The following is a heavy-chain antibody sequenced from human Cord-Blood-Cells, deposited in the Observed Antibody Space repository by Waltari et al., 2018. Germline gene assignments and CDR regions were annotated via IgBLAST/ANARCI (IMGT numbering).Heavy chain of an antibody. CDR2: INHSGST. Sequence: QVQLQQWGAGLLKPSETLSLTCAVYGGSFSGYYWSWIRQPPGKGLEWIGEINHSGSTNYNPSLKRRVTISVDTSKNQFSLKLSSVTAADTAVYYCARSSYELGHNYYYYGMDVWGQGTTVTVSS. D-gene: IGHD1-26*01. V-gene: IGHV4-34*01. J-gene: IGHJ6*02. CDR1: GGSFSGYY. CDR3: ARSSYELGHNYYYYGMDV.